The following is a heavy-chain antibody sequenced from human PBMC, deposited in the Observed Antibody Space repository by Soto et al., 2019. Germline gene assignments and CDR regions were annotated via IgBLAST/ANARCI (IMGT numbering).Heavy chain of an antibody. J-gene: IGHJ5*02. Sequence: PSETLSLTCTFSVGSISSYYWNCIRQPPGKGLEWIGYIYYSGSTKYNPSLKSRVTISVDTSKNQFSLKLSSVTAADTAVYYCERDRLANWFATWGKGTLVTVSS. V-gene: IGHV4-59*01. CDR2: IYYSGST. CDR3: ERDRLANWFAT. CDR1: VGSISSYY. D-gene: IGHD3-9*01.